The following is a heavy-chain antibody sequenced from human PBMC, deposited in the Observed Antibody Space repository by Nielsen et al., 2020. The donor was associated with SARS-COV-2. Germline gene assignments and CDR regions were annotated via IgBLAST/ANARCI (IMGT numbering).Heavy chain of an antibody. CDR3: AKAEHCSGGSCYPLGYYGMDV. J-gene: IGHJ6*02. D-gene: IGHD2-15*01. CDR1: GFTFDDYA. Sequence: GGSLRLSCAASGFTFDDYAMHWVRQAPGKGLEWVSGISWNSGSIGYADSVKGRFTISRDNAKNSLYLQMNSLRAEDTALYYCAKAEHCSGGSCYPLGYYGMDVWGQGTTVTVSS. CDR2: ISWNSGSI. V-gene: IGHV3-9*01.